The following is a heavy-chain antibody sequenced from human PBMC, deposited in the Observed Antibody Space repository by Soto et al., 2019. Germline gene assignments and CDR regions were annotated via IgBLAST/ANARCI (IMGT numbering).Heavy chain of an antibody. D-gene: IGHD3-22*01. Sequence: SVKVSCKASGGTFSSYAISWVRQAPGEGLEWMGGIIPIFGTANYAQKFQGRVTITADESTSTAYMELSSLRSEDTAVYYCARYYYDSSGFFSTYYFDYWGQGTLVTAPQ. CDR1: GGTFSSYA. CDR3: ARYYYDSSGFFSTYYFDY. J-gene: IGHJ4*02. CDR2: IIPIFGTA. V-gene: IGHV1-69*13.